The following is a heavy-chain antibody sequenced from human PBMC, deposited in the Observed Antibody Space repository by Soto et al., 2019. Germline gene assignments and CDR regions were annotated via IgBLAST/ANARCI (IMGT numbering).Heavy chain of an antibody. Sequence: SETLSLTCTVSSGSISSYYWSWIRQPPGKGLEWIGYIYYSGSTNYNPSLKSRVTISVDTSKNQFSLKLSSVTAADTAVYYCARTQAGYDFWSGYYRSPVEYYYYYMDVWGKGTTVTVSS. CDR1: SGSISSYY. V-gene: IGHV4-59*01. J-gene: IGHJ6*03. CDR2: IYYSGST. D-gene: IGHD3-3*01. CDR3: ARTQAGYDFWSGYYRSPVEYYYYYMDV.